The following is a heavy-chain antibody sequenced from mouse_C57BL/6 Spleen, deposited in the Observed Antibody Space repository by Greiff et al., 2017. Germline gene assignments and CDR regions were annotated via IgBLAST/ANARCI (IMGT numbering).Heavy chain of an antibody. Sequence: EVKLQESGGGLVKPGGSLKLSCAASGFTFSDYGMHWVRQAPEKGLEWVAYISSGSSTIYYADTVKGRFTISRDNARNTLFLQMTSLRSEDTAMYYCAGEDAMDYWGQGTSVTVAS. CDR2: ISSGSSTI. V-gene: IGHV5-17*01. J-gene: IGHJ4*01. CDR3: AGEDAMDY. CDR1: GFTFSDYG.